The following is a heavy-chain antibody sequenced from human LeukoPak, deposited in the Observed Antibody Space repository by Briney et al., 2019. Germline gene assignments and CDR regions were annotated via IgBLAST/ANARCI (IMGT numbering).Heavy chain of an antibody. D-gene: IGHD6-19*01. V-gene: IGHV3-30*02. CDR1: GSTFSSYA. Sequence: GGSLRLSCAASGSTFSSYAMHWVRQAPGKGLEWVAFIHYDGSNKFYVDSLNGRFTISRDNSKSTVFLQMNSLRPEDTAVYYCAKVHGLFSSGWPFYFDSWGQGTLVTVSS. CDR2: IHYDGSNK. CDR3: AKVHGLFSSGWPFYFDS. J-gene: IGHJ4*02.